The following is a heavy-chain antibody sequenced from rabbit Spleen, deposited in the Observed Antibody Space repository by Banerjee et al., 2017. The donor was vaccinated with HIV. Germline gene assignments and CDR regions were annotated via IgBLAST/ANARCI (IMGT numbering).Heavy chain of an antibody. V-gene: IGHV1S40*01. Sequence: QSLEESGGDLVKPGASLTLTCTASGFSFSSSYYMCWVRQAPGKRPEWIACIYAGSSGSTYYASWAKGRFTISKTSSTTVTLQMTSLTAADTATYFCARDRVDVVSSTTTNLWGPGTLVTVS. CDR2: IYAGSSGST. J-gene: IGHJ4*01. D-gene: IGHD8-1*01. CDR1: GFSFSSSYY. CDR3: ARDRVDVVSSTTTNL.